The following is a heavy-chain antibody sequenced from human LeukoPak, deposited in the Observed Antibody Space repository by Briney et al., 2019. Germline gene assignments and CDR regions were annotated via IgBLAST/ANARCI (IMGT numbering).Heavy chain of an antibody. J-gene: IGHJ4*02. Sequence: ASVKVSCKASGYTFTSYDINWVRQATGQGLEWMGWMNPNSGNTGYAQKFQGRVTMTRNTSINTAYMELSSLRSEDTAVYYCARVYRVLRGNRGILGYWGQGTLVTVSS. CDR3: ARVYRVLRGNRGILGY. V-gene: IGHV1-8*01. D-gene: IGHD4-23*01. CDR2: MNPNSGNT. CDR1: GYTFTSYD.